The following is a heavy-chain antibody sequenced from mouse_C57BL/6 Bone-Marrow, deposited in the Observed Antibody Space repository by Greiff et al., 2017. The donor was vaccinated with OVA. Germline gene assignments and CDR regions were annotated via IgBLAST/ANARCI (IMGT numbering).Heavy chain of an antibody. J-gene: IGHJ2*01. CDR3: ARGAYYYGSDY. CDR2: IRYDGST. V-gene: IGHV3-6*01. D-gene: IGHD1-1*01. Sequence: VQLQQSGPGLVKPSPSLSLSCSVTGYSFTSCCYWNLIRQLPGNLLEWMGYIRYDGSTNYNPSLKNRISVTRDTSKNQFFLKLNSVTTEDTATYYCARGAYYYGSDYWGQGTTLTVSS. CDR1: GYSFTSCCY.